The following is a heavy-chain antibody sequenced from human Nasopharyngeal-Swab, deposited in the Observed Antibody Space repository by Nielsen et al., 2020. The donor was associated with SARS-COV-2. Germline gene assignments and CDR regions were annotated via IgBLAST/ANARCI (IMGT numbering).Heavy chain of an antibody. CDR2: IYYSGST. J-gene: IGHJ6*03. V-gene: IGHV4-39*01. D-gene: IGHD4-17*01. CDR3: ARLEWDYGDYAGYYYYMDV. CDR1: GGSISSSSYY. Sequence: GSLRLSCTVSGGSISSSSYYWGWIRQPPGKGLEWIGSIYYSGSTYYNPSLKSRVTISVDTSKNQFSLKLTSVTAADTAVYYCARLEWDYGDYAGYYYYMDVWGKGTTVTVSS.